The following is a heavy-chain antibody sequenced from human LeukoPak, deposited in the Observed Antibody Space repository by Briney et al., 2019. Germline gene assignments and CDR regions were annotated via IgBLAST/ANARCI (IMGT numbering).Heavy chain of an antibody. J-gene: IGHJ4*02. Sequence: SETLSLTCTVSGGSISSYYWSWIRQPAGKGLEWIGRIYTSGSTNYNPSLKSRVTMSVDTSKNQFSLKLSSVTAADTAVYYCARVTGYVMEDYFDYWGQGTLVTVSS. CDR2: IYTSGST. D-gene: IGHD6-13*01. V-gene: IGHV4-4*07. CDR3: ARVTGYVMEDYFDY. CDR1: GGSISSYY.